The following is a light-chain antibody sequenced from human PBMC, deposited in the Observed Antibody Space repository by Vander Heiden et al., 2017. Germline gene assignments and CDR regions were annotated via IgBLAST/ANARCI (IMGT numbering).Light chain of an antibody. J-gene: IGKJ5*01. CDR2: DAS. V-gene: IGKV1-33*01. CDR1: QDISNY. Sequence: DIQMTQSPSSLSASVGDSVTITCQASQDISNYLNWYQQKPGKAPKLLIYDASNLETGVPSRFSGSGSGTDFTFTISSLQPEDIATYYCQQYDNLPITFGQGKRLEIK. CDR3: QQYDNLPIT.